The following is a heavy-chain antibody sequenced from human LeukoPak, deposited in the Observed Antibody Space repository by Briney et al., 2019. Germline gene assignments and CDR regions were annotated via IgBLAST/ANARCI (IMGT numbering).Heavy chain of an antibody. J-gene: IGHJ3*02. CDR1: VFTFSSYA. CDR3: AKGQWGTGIMDAFDI. Sequence: GGSLRLSCAASVFTFSSYAMSWVRQAPGKGREWGSALSGSGGSTYYADSVKGRFTISRDNSKNTLYLQMNSLRAEDTAVYYCAKGQWGTGIMDAFDIWGQGTMVTVSS. D-gene: IGHD3-16*01. V-gene: IGHV3-23*01. CDR2: LSGSGGST.